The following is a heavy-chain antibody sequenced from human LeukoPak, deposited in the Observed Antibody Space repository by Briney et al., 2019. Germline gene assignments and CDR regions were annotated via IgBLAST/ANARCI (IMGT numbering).Heavy chain of an antibody. CDR3: ARGRTLNYYYMDV. CDR1: GLTFSSYW. J-gene: IGHJ6*03. CDR2: KKQDGSEK. V-gene: IGHV3-7*04. Sequence: GGSLRLSCAASGLTFSSYWMSWVRRAPGKGLEGVANKKQDGSEKYYVHSVKGRFTISRDNAKNSLYLQMNSLRAEDTAVYYCARGRTLNYYYMDVWGKGTTVTVSS.